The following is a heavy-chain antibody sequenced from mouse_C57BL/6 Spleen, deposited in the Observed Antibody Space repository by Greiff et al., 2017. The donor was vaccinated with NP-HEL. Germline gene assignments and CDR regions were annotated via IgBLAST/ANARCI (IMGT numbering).Heavy chain of an antibody. CDR1: GYSITSGYY. Sequence: EVQLQESGPGLVKPSQSLSLTCSVTGYSITSGYYWNWIRQFPGNKLEWMGYISYDGSNNYNPSLKNRISITRDTSKNQFFLKLNSVTTEDTATYYCARGDGSSYGYWGQGTTLTVSS. V-gene: IGHV3-6*01. J-gene: IGHJ2*01. CDR3: ARGDGSSYGY. D-gene: IGHD1-1*01. CDR2: ISYDGSN.